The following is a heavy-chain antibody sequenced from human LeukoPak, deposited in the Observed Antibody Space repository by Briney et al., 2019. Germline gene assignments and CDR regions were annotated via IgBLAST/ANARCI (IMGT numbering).Heavy chain of an antibody. D-gene: IGHD1/OR15-1a*01. J-gene: IGHJ4*02. CDR2: IYYSGST. Sequence: SETLSLTCTASGDSISSYYWTWIRQPPGKGLEWIGYIYYSGSTNYNPSLKSRVTISVDTSKNQFSLRLSSVTAADTAVYYCARKQADYWGQGTLVTVSS. CDR1: GDSISSYY. CDR3: ARKQADY. V-gene: IGHV4-59*01.